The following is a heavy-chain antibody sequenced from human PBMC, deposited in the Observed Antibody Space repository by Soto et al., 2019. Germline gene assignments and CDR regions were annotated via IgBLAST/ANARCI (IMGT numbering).Heavy chain of an antibody. CDR3: AILPSGIAAAGNDY. Sequence: QVQLQQWGAGLLKPSETLSLTCAVYGGSFSGYYWSWIRQPPGKGLEWIGEINHSGSTNYNPSLKSRVTISVDTSKNQFSLKLSSVTAADTAVYYCAILPSGIAAAGNDYWGQGTLVTVSS. D-gene: IGHD6-13*01. CDR1: GGSFSGYY. V-gene: IGHV4-34*01. J-gene: IGHJ4*02. CDR2: INHSGST.